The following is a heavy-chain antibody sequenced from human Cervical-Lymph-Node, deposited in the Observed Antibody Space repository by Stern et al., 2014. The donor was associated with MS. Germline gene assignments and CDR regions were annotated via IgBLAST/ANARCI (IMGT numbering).Heavy chain of an antibody. D-gene: IGHD1-26*01. CDR1: GFVFRRYA. CDR3: AKGGSGSYLD. V-gene: IGHV3-30*04. CDR2: IAYDGRDK. Sequence: VQLEESGGGVVQPGRSLRLSCAASGFVFRRYALHCVRQAPGKGLEWVALIAYDGRDKYYTDSVKGRFTVSRDNSNNTVDLEMNSLRLEDTAVYYCAKGGSGSYLDWGQGSLVTVSS. J-gene: IGHJ4*02.